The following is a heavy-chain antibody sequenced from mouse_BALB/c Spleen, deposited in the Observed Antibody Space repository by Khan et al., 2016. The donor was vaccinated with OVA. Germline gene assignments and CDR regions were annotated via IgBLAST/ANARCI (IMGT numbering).Heavy chain of an antibody. CDR1: GYTFTDYY. D-gene: IGHD1-2*01. J-gene: IGHJ3*01. CDR2: IFPGSGDT. CDR3: ARRNYFGYTFAY. V-gene: IGHV1-77*01. Sequence: QVQLQQSGAELARPGASVKLSCKASGYTFTDYYINWVQQRTGQGLEWIGEIFPGSGDTYYNETFKGQATLTADNSSRTAYMLLMSLTSEASAVYFCARRNYFGYTFAYWGQGTLVTVSA.